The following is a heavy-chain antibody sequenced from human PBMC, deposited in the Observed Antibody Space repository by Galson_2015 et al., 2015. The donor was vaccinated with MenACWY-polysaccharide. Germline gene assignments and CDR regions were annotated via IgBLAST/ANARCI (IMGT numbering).Heavy chain of an antibody. J-gene: IGHJ5*02. CDR2: IRSSGANT. CDR1: GFTFSDFT. Sequence: SLRLSCAASGFTFSDFTMSWIRQAPGKGLEWVSAIRSSGANTYYADSVKGRFTISRDNSKNTLYLRMNSLRAEDTAVYYCAKDSTDFWSVAGRFDHWGQGTLVTVSP. D-gene: IGHD3-3*01. V-gene: IGHV3-23*01. CDR3: AKDSTDFWSVAGRFDH.